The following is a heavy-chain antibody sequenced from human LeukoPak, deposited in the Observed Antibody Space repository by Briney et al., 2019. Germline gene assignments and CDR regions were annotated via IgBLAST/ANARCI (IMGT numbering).Heavy chain of an antibody. Sequence: SETLSLTCTVSGGSISSYYWSWIRQPPGKGLEWIGYIYYSGSTNYNPSLKSRVTISVDTSKNQFSLKLSSVTAADTAVYYCARDRGKASPHFDYWGQGTLVTVSS. V-gene: IGHV4-59*01. J-gene: IGHJ4*02. CDR2: IYYSGST. D-gene: IGHD3-16*01. CDR3: ARDRGKASPHFDY. CDR1: GGSISSYY.